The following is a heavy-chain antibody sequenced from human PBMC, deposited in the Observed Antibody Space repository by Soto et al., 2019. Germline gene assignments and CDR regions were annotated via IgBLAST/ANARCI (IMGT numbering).Heavy chain of an antibody. CDR2: INDSGST. V-gene: IGHV4-34*01. CDR1: GGSFSDYS. CDR3: ARGSHKLHSYDSSGFYHYVDY. J-gene: IGHJ4*02. Sequence: SETLSLTCAVYGGSFSDYSWTWIRQPPGKGLEWIGEINDSGSTNYTPSLERRVTISRDTSKNRFSLKLSSVTAADTAVYYCARGSHKLHSYDSSGFYHYVDYWGQGSLVTVSA. D-gene: IGHD3-22*01.